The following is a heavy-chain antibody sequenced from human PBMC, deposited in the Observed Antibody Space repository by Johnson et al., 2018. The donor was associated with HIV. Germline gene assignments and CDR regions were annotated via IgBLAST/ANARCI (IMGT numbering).Heavy chain of an antibody. J-gene: IGHJ3*02. CDR2: VSYDGSNK. D-gene: IGHD6-19*01. CDR3: ARIPGSGWDHDAFDI. CDR1: GFTFSSYA. Sequence: QVLLVESGGGVVRPGGSLRLSCAASGFTFSSYAMHWVRRAPGKGLEWLAVVSYDGSNKYYADSVKGRFTISRDNSKNTLYLQMNSLRAEDTAVYYCARIPGSGWDHDAFDIWGQGTMVTVSS. V-gene: IGHV3-30*04.